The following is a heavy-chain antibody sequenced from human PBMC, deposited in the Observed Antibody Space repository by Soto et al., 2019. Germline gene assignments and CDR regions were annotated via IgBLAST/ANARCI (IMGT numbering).Heavy chain of an antibody. J-gene: IGHJ3*02. CDR2: MSHSGGT. CDR3: ARVERGTATTVVDAFDI. V-gene: IGHV4-34*01. CDR1: GGSVSSCSYY. Sequence: QVQLQQWGAGLLKPSETLSLTCAVYGGSVSSCSYYWSWIRQPPGKGLEWIGEMSHSGGTHFNPSLKSRVTLSVDTSKNQFSLKMSFVTAADTALYYCARVERGTATTVVDAFDIWGPGTMVTVSS. D-gene: IGHD1-1*01.